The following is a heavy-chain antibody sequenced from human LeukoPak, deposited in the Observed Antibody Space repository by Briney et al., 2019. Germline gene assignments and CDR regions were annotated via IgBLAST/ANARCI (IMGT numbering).Heavy chain of an antibody. CDR1: GFNFGDYY. CDR3: VRDLGRGSYQPQVAY. J-gene: IGHJ4*02. V-gene: IGHV3-11*04. D-gene: IGHD1-26*01. CDR2: MSSRSGII. Sequence: PGGSLRLSCVASGFNFGDYYMNWIRQSPGKGLEWISYMSSRSGIIYYGGSVKGRFTISRDNAKNSLYLQMNSLRAEDTAVYFCVRDLGRGSYQPQVAYWGQGTLVTVSS.